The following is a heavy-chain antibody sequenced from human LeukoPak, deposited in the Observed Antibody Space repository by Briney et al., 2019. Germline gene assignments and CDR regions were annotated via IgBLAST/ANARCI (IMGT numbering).Heavy chain of an antibody. CDR3: TRLGGTVVSPVVSDI. D-gene: IGHD4-23*01. J-gene: IGHJ3*02. V-gene: IGHV3-73*01. CDR2: IRSKANSYAT. Sequence: PGGSLRLSCAASGFTFSGSATHWVRQASGKGLEWVGRIRSKANSYATAYAASVKGGFTISRDDSKNTAYLQMNSLKTEDTAVYYCTRLGGTVVSPVVSDIWGQGTMVTVSS. CDR1: GFTFSGSA.